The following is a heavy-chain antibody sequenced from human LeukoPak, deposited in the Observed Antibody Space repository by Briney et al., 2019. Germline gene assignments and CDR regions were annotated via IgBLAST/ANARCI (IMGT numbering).Heavy chain of an antibody. D-gene: IGHD3-16*01. CDR2: IKRDISEK. CDR1: GFTFSTYS. Sequence: GGSLRLSCAASGFTFSTYSMAWVRQAPGKGLEWVASIKRDISEKYYVDSVKGRFTISRDNAKNSLYLQMNSLRAEDTAIYYCARDRIKAVQNWFDPWGQGTLVTVSS. V-gene: IGHV3-7*01. J-gene: IGHJ5*02. CDR3: ARDRIKAVQNWFDP.